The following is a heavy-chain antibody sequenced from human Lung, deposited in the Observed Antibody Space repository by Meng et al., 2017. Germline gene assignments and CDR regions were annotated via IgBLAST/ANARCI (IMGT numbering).Heavy chain of an antibody. CDR2: IYHSGST. V-gene: IGHV4-4*02. Sequence: QGHMRESGQGQVKPSGTLSLTCAVAGGSISSDNWWSWVRQPPGKGLEWIGEIYHSGSTNYNPSLKSRITISVDKPKNQFSLTLSSVTAADTAVYYCTKNDFYCLGYWGQGTLVTASS. CDR1: GGSISSDNW. D-gene: IGHD2-21*01. J-gene: IGHJ4*02. CDR3: TKNDFYCLGY.